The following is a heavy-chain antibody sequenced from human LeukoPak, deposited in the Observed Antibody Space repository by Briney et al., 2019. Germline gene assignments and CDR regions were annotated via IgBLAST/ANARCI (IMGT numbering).Heavy chain of an antibody. V-gene: IGHV3-23*01. J-gene: IGHJ1*01. CDR1: GFTFNSYA. CDR2: ISGSGRSM. D-gene: IGHD4-23*01. Sequence: QPGGSLTLSCAPSGFTFNSYAMSWVPQAPGKGLEWVSSISGSGRSMYYAGSVKGRFTISRDSSKNTLYLQMNSLRAEDTAVYYCAKTTSVATPPLYFQNWGQGTLVTVSS. CDR3: AKTTSVATPPLYFQN.